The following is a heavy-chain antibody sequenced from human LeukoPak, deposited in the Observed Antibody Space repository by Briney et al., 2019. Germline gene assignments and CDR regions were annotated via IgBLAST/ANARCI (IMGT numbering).Heavy chain of an antibody. D-gene: IGHD1-26*01. V-gene: IGHV3-30*18. J-gene: IGHJ4*02. Sequence: PGRSLRLSCAASGFTFSSYGMHWVRQAPGKGLEWVAVISYDGSNKYYADSVKGRFTISRDNSKNTLYLQMNSLRAEDTAVYYCANGFLWELPGIDYWGQGTLVTVSS. CDR3: ANGFLWELPGIDY. CDR2: ISYDGSNK. CDR1: GFTFSSYG.